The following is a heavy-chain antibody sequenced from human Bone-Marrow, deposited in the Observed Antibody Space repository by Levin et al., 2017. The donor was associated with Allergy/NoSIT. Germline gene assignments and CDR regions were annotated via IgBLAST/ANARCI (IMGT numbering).Heavy chain of an antibody. V-gene: IGHV4-61*01. CDR3: ARDDYSDFTGWV. J-gene: IGHJ4*02. Sequence: KASETLSLTCTVSGASVSSDTYYWSWIRQPPGKGLEWIGYISSRGSTYYSPSLRTRVTISVHTSMNQFSLNLSSVTAADTAVYYCARDDYSDFTGWVWGQGSLVTVSS. CDR1: GASVSSDTYY. D-gene: IGHD3-9*01. CDR2: ISSRGST.